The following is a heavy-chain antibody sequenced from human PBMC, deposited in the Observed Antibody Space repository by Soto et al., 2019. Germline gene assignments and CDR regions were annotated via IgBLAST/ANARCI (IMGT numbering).Heavy chain of an antibody. V-gene: IGHV1-69*13. CDR1: GGTFTSYA. CDR2: IIPIFGTA. Sequence: SVKVSCKASGGTFTSYAISWVRQAPGEGLEWMGGIIPIFGTANYAQKFQGRVTITADESTSTAYMELSSLRSEDTAVYYCASSSRIQLWSLRTQNYYYYGMDVWGQGTTVTVSS. CDR3: ASSSRIQLWSLRTQNYYYYGMDV. D-gene: IGHD5-18*01. J-gene: IGHJ6*02.